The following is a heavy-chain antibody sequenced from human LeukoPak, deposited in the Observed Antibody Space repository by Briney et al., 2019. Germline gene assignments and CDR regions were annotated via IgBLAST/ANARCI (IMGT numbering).Heavy chain of an antibody. V-gene: IGHV1-3*01. D-gene: IGHD1-26*01. CDR1: GYTFTTHP. J-gene: IGHJ4*02. Sequence: ASVKVSCKASGYTFTTHPINWVRQAPGQGLEWMGWINAGNGNTKYSQKFQGRVTITRDTSASTAYMELSSLRSENTAVYYCASSGTTSVDYWGQGTLVTVSS. CDR2: INAGNGNT. CDR3: ASSGTTSVDY.